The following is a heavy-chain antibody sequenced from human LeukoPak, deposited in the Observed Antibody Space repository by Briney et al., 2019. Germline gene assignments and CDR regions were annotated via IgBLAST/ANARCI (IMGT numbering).Heavy chain of an antibody. J-gene: IGHJ4*02. CDR3: AKATETYYYDSSGYYGWDY. CDR2: ISGSGGST. V-gene: IGHV3-23*01. CDR1: GFTFSSYA. Sequence: GGSLRLSCAASGFTFSSYAMSWVRQAPGKGLEWVSAISGSGGSTYYADSVKGRFTISRDNSKNTLYLQMNSLRAEDTAVYYCAKATETYYYDSSGYYGWDYWGQGTLVTVSS. D-gene: IGHD3-22*01.